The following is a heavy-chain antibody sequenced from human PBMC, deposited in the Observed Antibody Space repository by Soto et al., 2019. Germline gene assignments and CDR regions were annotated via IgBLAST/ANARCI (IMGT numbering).Heavy chain of an antibody. V-gene: IGHV4-61*08. D-gene: IGHD3-10*01. CDR1: GGSVSSADHY. CDR3: ARWNYYGSGRREFDY. CDR2: IYHSGIT. Sequence: QVQLQESGPGLVKPSETLSLTCSVLGGSVSSADHYWLWIRQPPGKGLELMGYIYHSGITNYSPSLKSRVTISIDTSKNQFSLQLSSVTAADTAVYYCARWNYYGSGRREFDYWGQGTLGTVS. J-gene: IGHJ4*02.